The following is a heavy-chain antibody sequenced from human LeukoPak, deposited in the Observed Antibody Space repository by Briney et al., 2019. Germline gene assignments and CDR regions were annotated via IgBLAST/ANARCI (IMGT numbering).Heavy chain of an antibody. CDR1: GFIVSSKY. CDR2: IYSDGNT. Sequence: GGSLRLSCAASGFIVSSKYLSWVRQAPGKGLEWVSVIYSDGNTNYADSVKGRFTISRHNSKNTLYLQMNSLRAEDTAVYYCAKGSSSSRPYYFDYWGQGTLVTVSS. V-gene: IGHV3-53*01. CDR3: AKGSSSSRPYYFDY. J-gene: IGHJ4*02. D-gene: IGHD6-13*01.